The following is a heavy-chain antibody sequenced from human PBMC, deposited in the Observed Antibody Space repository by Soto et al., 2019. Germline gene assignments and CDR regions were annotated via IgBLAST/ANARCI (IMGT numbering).Heavy chain of an antibody. CDR1: GFTFSSYA. CDR3: AKDVLLLFGELKGHDAFDI. CDR2: ISGSGGST. J-gene: IGHJ3*02. V-gene: IGHV3-23*01. D-gene: IGHD3-10*01. Sequence: GGSLRLSCAASGFTFSSYAMSWVRQAPGKGLEWVSAISGSGGSTYYADSVKGRFTISRDNSKNTLYLQMNSLRAEDTAVYYCAKDVLLLFGELKGHDAFDIWGEAPMVTVPS.